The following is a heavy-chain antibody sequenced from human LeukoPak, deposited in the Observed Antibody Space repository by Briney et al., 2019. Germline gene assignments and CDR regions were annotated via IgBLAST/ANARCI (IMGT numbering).Heavy chain of an antibody. J-gene: IGHJ6*03. Sequence: GGSLRLSCAASGFTVSSNYMSWVRQAPGKGLEWVSVIYSGGSTYYADSVKGRFTISRDNSKNTLYLQMSIRTAEDTAVYYCADNYYYNMDAWGKGTTVTVSS. CDR2: IYSGGST. CDR1: GFTVSSNY. V-gene: IGHV3-53*01. CDR3: ADNYYYNMDA.